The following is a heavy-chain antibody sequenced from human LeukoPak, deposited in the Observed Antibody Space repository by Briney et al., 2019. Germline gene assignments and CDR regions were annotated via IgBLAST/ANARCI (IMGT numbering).Heavy chain of an antibody. D-gene: IGHD3-9*01. J-gene: IGHJ6*02. V-gene: IGHV1-58*01. Sequence: EASVKVSRKASGFTFTSSAVQWVRQARGQRLEWIGWIVVGSGNTNYAQKFQERVTITRDMSTSTAYMELSRRRSEDTAVYYCAARRKLRYFDWPIVMDVWGQGTTVTVSS. CDR2: IVVGSGNT. CDR1: GFTFTSSA. CDR3: AARRKLRYFDWPIVMDV.